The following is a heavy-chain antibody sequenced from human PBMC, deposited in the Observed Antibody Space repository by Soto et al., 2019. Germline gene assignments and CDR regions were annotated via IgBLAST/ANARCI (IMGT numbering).Heavy chain of an antibody. CDR1: GGSFSGYY. Sequence: SEMLSLTCAVYGGSFSGYYWSWIRQPPGKGLEWIGEINHSGSTNYNPSLKSRVTISVDTSKNQFSLKLSSVTAADTAVYYCAGSFSDFWSGYIPGYYYYYYMDVWGKGTTVTVSS. V-gene: IGHV4-34*01. CDR3: AGSFSDFWSGYIPGYYYYYYMDV. D-gene: IGHD3-3*01. J-gene: IGHJ6*03. CDR2: INHSGST.